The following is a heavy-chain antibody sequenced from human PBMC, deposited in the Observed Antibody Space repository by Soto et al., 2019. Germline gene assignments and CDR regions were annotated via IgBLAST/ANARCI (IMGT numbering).Heavy chain of an antibody. V-gene: IGHV3-30*18. CDR1: GFTFSSYG. D-gene: IGHD6-19*01. CDR2: ISYDGSNK. CDR3: AKAGDVEQWLVDY. J-gene: IGHJ4*02. Sequence: GGSLRLSCAASGFTFSSYGMHWVRQAPGKGLEWVAVISYDGSNKYYADSVKGRFTISRDNSKNTLYLQMNSLRAEDTAVYYCAKAGDVEQWLVDYWGQGTLVTVSS.